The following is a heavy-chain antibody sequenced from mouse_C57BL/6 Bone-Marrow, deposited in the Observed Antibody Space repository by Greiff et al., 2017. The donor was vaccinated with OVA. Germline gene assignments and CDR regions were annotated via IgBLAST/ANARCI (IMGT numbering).Heavy chain of an antibody. Sequence: QVQLQQPGAELVKPGASVKLSCKASGYTFTSYWMHWVKQRPGQGLEWIGMIHPNSGSTNYNEKFKSKATLTVYKSPSKAYMQLSSLTSEDSAVYYCARSPFYYGYGFFAYWGQGTLVTVSA. D-gene: IGHD2-2*01. CDR2: IHPNSGST. CDR1: GYTFTSYW. CDR3: ARSPFYYGYGFFAY. V-gene: IGHV1-64*01. J-gene: IGHJ3*01.